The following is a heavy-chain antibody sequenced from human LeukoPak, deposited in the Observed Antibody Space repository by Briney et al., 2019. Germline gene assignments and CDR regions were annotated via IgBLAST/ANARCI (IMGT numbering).Heavy chain of an antibody. CDR1: GGSISSSSYY. CDR2: ISSTSGTI. V-gene: IGHV3-48*02. Sequence: PSETLSLTCTVSGGSISSSSYYWGWVRQAPGKGLEWVSYISSTSGTIYYADSVKGRFTISRDNAKNSLYLQMNSLRDEDTAVYFCARNTVIKEGFDYWGQGTLVTVSS. D-gene: IGHD4-23*01. CDR3: ARNTVIKEGFDY. J-gene: IGHJ4*02.